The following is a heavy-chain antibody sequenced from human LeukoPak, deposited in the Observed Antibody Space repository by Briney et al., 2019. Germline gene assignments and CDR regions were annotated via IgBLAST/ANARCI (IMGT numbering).Heavy chain of an antibody. CDR3: AREYYYDSSGYYYASYYMDV. Sequence: PGGSLRLSCAASGFTFSSYSMNWVRQAPGKGLEWVSSISSSSSYIYYADSVKGRFTISRDSAKNSLYLQMNSLRAEDTAVYYCAREYYYDSSGYYYASYYMDVWGKGTTVTVSS. J-gene: IGHJ6*03. V-gene: IGHV3-21*01. D-gene: IGHD3-22*01. CDR1: GFTFSSYS. CDR2: ISSSSSYI.